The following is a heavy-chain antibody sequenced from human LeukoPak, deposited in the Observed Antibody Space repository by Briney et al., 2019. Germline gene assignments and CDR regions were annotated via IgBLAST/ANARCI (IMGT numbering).Heavy chain of an antibody. CDR3: ASGAGYYYDSSGYPD. J-gene: IGHJ4*02. V-gene: IGHV4-34*01. CDR2: INHSGST. D-gene: IGHD3-22*01. CDR1: GGSFSGYY. Sequence: SETLSLTCAVYGGSFSGYYWSWIRQPPGKGLEWIGEINHSGSTYYNPSLKSRVTISVDRSKNQFSLKLSSVTAADTAVYYCASGAGYYYDSSGYPDWGQGTLVTVSS.